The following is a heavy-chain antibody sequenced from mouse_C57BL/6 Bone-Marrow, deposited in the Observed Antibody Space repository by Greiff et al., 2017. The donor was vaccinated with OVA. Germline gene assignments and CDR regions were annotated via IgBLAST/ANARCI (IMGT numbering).Heavy chain of an antibody. V-gene: IGHV5-16*01. Sequence: EVHLVESEGGLVQPGSSLKLSCTASGFTFSDYYMAWVRQVPEKGLEWVANINYDGSSTYYLDSLKSRFIISRDNAKNILYLQMSSLKSEDTATYYCARRLLLRSGWYFDVWGTGTTVTVSS. D-gene: IGHD1-1*01. CDR1: GFTFSDYY. CDR2: INYDGSST. CDR3: ARRLLLRSGWYFDV. J-gene: IGHJ1*03.